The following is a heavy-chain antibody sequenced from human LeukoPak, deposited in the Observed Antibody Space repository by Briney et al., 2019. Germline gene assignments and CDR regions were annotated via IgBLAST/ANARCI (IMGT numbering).Heavy chain of an antibody. CDR2: ISSSGSTI. CDR1: GFTFSSYE. V-gene: IGHV3-48*03. J-gene: IGHJ4*02. CDR3: ASAEEYSSSSGFDY. Sequence: WGVLRLSCAASGFTFSSYEMNWVRQAPGKGLEWVSYISSSGSTIYYADSVKGRFTISRDNAKNSLYLQMNSLRAEDTAVYYCASAEEYSSSSGFDYWGQGTLVTVSS. D-gene: IGHD6-6*01.